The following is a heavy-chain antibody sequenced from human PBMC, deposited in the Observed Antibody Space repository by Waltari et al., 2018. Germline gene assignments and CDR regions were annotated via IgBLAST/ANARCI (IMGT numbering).Heavy chain of an antibody. CDR2: TTNGNAHL. D-gene: IGHD4-17*01. CDR3: ARALTTPNDY. V-gene: IGHV3-21*03. CDR1: GFTFRDFG. Sequence: EVQLVVSGGGLVNPGGSLLLACPDSGFTFRDFGMSWVRQAPGKGLEWVSSTTNGNAHLYYADSVRGRFTVSIDNAKNSLYLQMNNLRAEDTAVYYCARALTTPNDYWGQGTLVTVSS. J-gene: IGHJ4*02.